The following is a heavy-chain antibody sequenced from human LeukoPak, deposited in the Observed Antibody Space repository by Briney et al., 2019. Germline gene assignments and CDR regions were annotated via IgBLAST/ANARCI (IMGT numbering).Heavy chain of an antibody. V-gene: IGHV1-18*01. Sequence: GASVKVSFKATGYTFTSYGNSWVRQAHAQGLGWMGWIHPNHGDTNYAQKFQDSVSMTRDTSISTAYMLLSRLRSADTAVYYCARFPHILTGENFDYWGQKTRLSVS. D-gene: IGHD3-9*01. CDR2: IHPNHGDT. CDR1: GYTFTSYG. J-gene: IGHJ4*02. CDR3: ARFPHILTGENFDY.